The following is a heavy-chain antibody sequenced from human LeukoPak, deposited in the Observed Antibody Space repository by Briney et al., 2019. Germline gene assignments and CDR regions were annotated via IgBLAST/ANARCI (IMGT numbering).Heavy chain of an antibody. D-gene: IGHD1-1*01. CDR2: INGDGSTT. Sequence: GGSLRLSCAASGFTFSSYWMHWVRQAPGRGLVWVSRINGDGSTTAYADSVRGRFTISRDNAKNTLYLQMNSLRDEDTAMYYCARALERTGYWGQGTLVTVSS. J-gene: IGHJ4*02. CDR1: GFTFSSYW. V-gene: IGHV3-74*01. CDR3: ARALERTGY.